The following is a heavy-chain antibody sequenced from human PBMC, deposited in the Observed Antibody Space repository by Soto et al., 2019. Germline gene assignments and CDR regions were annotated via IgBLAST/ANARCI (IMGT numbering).Heavy chain of an antibody. CDR3: AVMVVPAAIVDGEYFQH. CDR1: RYTFTSYA. D-gene: IGHD2-2*02. J-gene: IGHJ1*01. V-gene: IGHV1-3*01. CDR2: INAGNGNT. Sequence: ASVKVSCKASRYTFTSYAMHWVRQAPGQRLEWMGWINAGNGNTKYSQKFQGRVTITRDTSASTAYMELSSLRSEDTAVYYCAVMVVPAAIVDGEYFQHWGQGTLVTVSS.